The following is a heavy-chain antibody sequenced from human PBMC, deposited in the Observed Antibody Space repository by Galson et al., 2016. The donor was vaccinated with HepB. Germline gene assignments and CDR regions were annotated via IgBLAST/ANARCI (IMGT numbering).Heavy chain of an antibody. D-gene: IGHD5-24*01. CDR2: ISDDGGIK. Sequence: SLRLSCAASGFTFSAYAMHWVRRAPGKGLEWVALISDDGGIKKYADSVKGRLTISRDNSKHTVYPQRDSLRFEDTAVYYCARDSERDAIHWFDPWGQGTLVTVSS. CDR3: ARDSERDAIHWFDP. J-gene: IGHJ5*02. V-gene: IGHV3-30*04. CDR1: GFTFSAYA.